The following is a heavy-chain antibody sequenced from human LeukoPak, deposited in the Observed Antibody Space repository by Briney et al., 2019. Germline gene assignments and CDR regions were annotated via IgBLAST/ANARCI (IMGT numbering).Heavy chain of an antibody. CDR1: GFTFSSYS. Sequence: GGSLRLSCAASGFTFSSYSMNWVRQAPGKGLEWVSSISRSSSYIYYADSVKGRFTISRDNAKNSLYLQMNSLRAEDTAVYYCARAVAVRVDWFDPWGQGTLVTVSS. D-gene: IGHD2-8*02. CDR2: ISRSSSYI. J-gene: IGHJ5*02. V-gene: IGHV3-21*01. CDR3: ARAVAVRVDWFDP.